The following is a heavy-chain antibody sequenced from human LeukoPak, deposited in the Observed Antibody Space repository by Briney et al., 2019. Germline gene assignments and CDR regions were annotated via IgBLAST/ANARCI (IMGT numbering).Heavy chain of an antibody. CDR1: GYTFTGYY. J-gene: IGHJ4*02. CDR3: AREEIIVGATTFDY. D-gene: IGHD1-26*01. V-gene: IGHV1-2*02. CDR2: INPSGGT. Sequence: ASVKVSCKASGYTFTGYYMHWVRQAPGQGLEWMGWINPSGGTNYAQKFQGRVTITRDTSISTAYMELSRLRSDDTAVYYCAREEIIVGATTFDYWGQGTLVTVSS.